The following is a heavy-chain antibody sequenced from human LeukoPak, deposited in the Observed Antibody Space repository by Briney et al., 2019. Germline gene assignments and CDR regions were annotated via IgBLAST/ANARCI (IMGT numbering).Heavy chain of an antibody. V-gene: IGHV4-39*01. CDR1: GGSISSSSYY. D-gene: IGHD3-3*01. CDR2: IYYSGST. CDR3: ARQLRFLEWLSEKFDY. J-gene: IGHJ4*02. Sequence: SETLSLTCTVSGGSISSSSYYWGWIRQPPGKGLEWIGSIYYSGSTYYNPSLKSRVTISVDTSKNQFSLKLSSATAADTAVYYCARQLRFLEWLSEKFDYWGQGTLVTVSS.